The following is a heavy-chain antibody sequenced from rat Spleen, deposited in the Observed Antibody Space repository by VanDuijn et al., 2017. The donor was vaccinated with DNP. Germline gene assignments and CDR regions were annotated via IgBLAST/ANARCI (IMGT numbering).Heavy chain of an antibody. Sequence: EVQLVESGGGLVQPGRSLKLSCAASGFTFSNSDMAWVRQAPTKGLEWVASISTGGGSTYYRDSVKGRFTVSRDNAKSTLYLQMDSLRSDDTATYYCSTDFERGYWGQGVMVTVSS. CDR1: GFTFSNSD. V-gene: IGHV5-27*01. CDR3: STDFERGY. J-gene: IGHJ2*01. D-gene: IGHD1-11*01. CDR2: ISTGGGST.